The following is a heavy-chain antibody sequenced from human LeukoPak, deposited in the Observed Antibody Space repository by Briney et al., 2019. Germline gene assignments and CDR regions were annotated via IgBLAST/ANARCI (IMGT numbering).Heavy chain of an antibody. D-gene: IGHD3-22*01. V-gene: IGHV3-20*04. CDR1: GFTFDDYG. CDR3: AKDWGIYDSSGYWAHDAFDI. J-gene: IGHJ3*02. CDR2: ITWNGGSA. Sequence: GGSLRLSCAASGFTFDDYGMSWVRQVPGKGLEWVSGITWNGGSAAYADSVKGRFTISRDNSKNTLYLQMNSLRAEDTAVYYCAKDWGIYDSSGYWAHDAFDIWGQGTMVTVSS.